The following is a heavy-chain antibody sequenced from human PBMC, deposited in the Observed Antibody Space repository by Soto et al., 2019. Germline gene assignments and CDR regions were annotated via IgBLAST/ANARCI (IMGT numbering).Heavy chain of an antibody. CDR1: GFTFSSYG. CDR3: ANYVWGSYPPIPYD. CDR2: ISYDGSNK. D-gene: IGHD3-16*02. J-gene: IGHJ4*02. Sequence: QVQLVESGGCVVQPGRSLRLSCAASGFTFSSYGMHWVRQAPGKGLEWVAVISYDGSNKYYADSVKGRFTISRDNSKNTLYLQMNSLRAEDTAVYYCANYVWGSYPPIPYDWGQGTLVTVSS. V-gene: IGHV3-30*18.